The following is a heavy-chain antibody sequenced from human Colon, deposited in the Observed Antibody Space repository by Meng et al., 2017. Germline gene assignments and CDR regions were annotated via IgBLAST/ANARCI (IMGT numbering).Heavy chain of an antibody. Sequence: QGRLQEWGPGLVKPSDTLSLTCAVAGYSISSSNWWVWIRQPPGKGLEWIGYIYYSGSTDYNPSLKSRVTMSVDTSKNQFSLKLSSVTAVDTAVYYCARKRDGYNPFDDWGQGTLVTVSS. CDR3: ARKRDGYNPFDD. D-gene: IGHD5-24*01. CDR2: IYYSGST. J-gene: IGHJ4*02. CDR1: GYSISSSNW. V-gene: IGHV4-28*01.